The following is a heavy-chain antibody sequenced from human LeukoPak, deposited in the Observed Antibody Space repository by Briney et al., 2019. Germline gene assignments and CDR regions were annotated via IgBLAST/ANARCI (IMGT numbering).Heavy chain of an antibody. Sequence: SQTLSLTCALSGDSISTSAYYWDWSRHPPGKGLEWTGNIYYDGNTRYNPSLKSRVTISVDRSKNQFSLKLSSVTAADTAVYYCARRYYYGSGSPEYWGQGTQVTVSS. J-gene: IGHJ4*02. CDR2: IYYDGNT. CDR3: ARRYYYGSGSPEY. V-gene: IGHV4-39*01. D-gene: IGHD3-10*01. CDR1: GDSISTSAYY.